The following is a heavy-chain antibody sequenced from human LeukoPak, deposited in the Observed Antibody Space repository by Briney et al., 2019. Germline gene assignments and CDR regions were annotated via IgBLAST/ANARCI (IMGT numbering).Heavy chain of an antibody. Sequence: GGSLRLSCAASGFTFSSYAMSWVRQAPGKGLEWVSAISGSGGSTYYADSVKGRFTIYRDNSKNTLYLQMNSLRAEDTAVYYCAKALTGGRYDTRHYYYYGMDVWGQGTTVTVSS. CDR2: ISGSGGST. J-gene: IGHJ6*02. D-gene: IGHD3-9*01. CDR1: GFTFSSYA. CDR3: AKALTGGRYDTRHYYYYGMDV. V-gene: IGHV3-23*01.